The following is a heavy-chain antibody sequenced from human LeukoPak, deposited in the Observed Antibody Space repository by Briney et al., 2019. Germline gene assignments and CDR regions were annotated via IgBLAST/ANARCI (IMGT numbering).Heavy chain of an antibody. V-gene: IGHV3-23*01. Sequence: GGSLRLSCAASGFTFTSYAMSWVRQAPGKGLEWVSAISGSGDSTYYADSVKGRFTISRDNSKNTLYPQMNSLRAEDTAVYYCAKDRSSSWYYFDYWGQGTLVTVSS. CDR3: AKDRSSSWYYFDY. CDR1: GFTFTSYA. CDR2: ISGSGDST. D-gene: IGHD6-13*01. J-gene: IGHJ4*02.